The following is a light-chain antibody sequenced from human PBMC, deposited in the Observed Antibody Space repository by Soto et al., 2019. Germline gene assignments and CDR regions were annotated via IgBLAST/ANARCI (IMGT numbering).Light chain of an antibody. CDR2: GAS. J-gene: IGKJ1*01. CDR3: QEYHTFWT. CDR1: QSISGW. V-gene: IGKV1-5*03. Sequence: DIQMTQSPSSLSASVGDRVTIACRASQSISGWLAWYQQKPGKAPKLLIYGASTLETGVPSRFSGSGSGTDFTLTITSLQPDDSATYYCQEYHTFWTFGQGTKVEIK.